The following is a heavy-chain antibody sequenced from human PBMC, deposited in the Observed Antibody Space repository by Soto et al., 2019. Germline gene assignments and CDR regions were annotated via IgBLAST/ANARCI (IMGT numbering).Heavy chain of an antibody. J-gene: IGHJ2*01. Sequence: QVQLQESGPGLVKPSQTLSLTCTVSGGSISSGGYYWSWIRQHPGKGLEWIGYIYYSGSTYYNPSLTRRVXXAXDXXKNQFSLKLSSVTAADTAVYYCARERKGWRWYFDLWGRGTLVTVSS. V-gene: IGHV4-31*03. CDR1: GGSISSGGYY. CDR3: ARERKGWRWYFDL. CDR2: IYYSGST. D-gene: IGHD2-15*01.